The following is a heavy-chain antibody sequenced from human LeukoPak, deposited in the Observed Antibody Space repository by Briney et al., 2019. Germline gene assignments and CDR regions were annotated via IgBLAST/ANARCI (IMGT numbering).Heavy chain of an antibody. V-gene: IGHV4-59*01. J-gene: IGHJ4*02. CDR2: IYSGGNT. CDR3: ARGAAGYSYG. D-gene: IGHD5-18*01. CDR1: GGSISIYY. Sequence: TSETLSLTCSVSGGSISIYYWSWIRQPPGKLLEWIGYIYSGGNTIYNPSLKNRVTISSDTSKNQFSLRLSSVTAADTAVYYCARGAAGYSYGWGQGTLVTVSP.